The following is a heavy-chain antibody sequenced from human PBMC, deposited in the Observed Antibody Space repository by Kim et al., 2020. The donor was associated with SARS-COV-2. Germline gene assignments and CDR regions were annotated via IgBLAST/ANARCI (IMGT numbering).Heavy chain of an antibody. Sequence: GGSLRLSCAASGFSVSDNYMAWVRQAPQKGLEWVSTIFTGGGPYYADSVKGRFTISRDDSKNTVSLQMDSLTADDTGLYFCARGSGSTYFNSGSYYYFDHWGQGTLVTASS. CDR3: ARGSGSTYFNSGSYYYFDH. J-gene: IGHJ4*02. V-gene: IGHV3-53*01. CDR2: IFTGGGP. CDR1: GFSVSDNY. D-gene: IGHD1-26*01.